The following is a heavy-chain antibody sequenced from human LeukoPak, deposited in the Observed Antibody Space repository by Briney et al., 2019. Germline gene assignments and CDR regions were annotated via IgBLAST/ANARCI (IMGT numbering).Heavy chain of an antibody. CDR1: GGTFSSYA. CDR3: ARIWDCGGDCGY. Sequence: VASVKVSCKASGGTFSSYAISWVRQAPGQGLEWMGGIIPIFGTANYAQKFQGRVTMTRDTSTSTVYMELSSLRSEDTAVYYCARIWDCGGDCGYWGQGTLVTVSS. D-gene: IGHD2-21*02. V-gene: IGHV1-69*05. CDR2: IIPIFGTA. J-gene: IGHJ4*02.